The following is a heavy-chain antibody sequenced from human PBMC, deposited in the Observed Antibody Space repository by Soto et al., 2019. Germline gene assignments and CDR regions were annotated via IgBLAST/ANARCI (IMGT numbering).Heavy chain of an antibody. CDR1: GFTFSSYS. V-gene: IGHV3-21*01. Sequence: PGGSLRLSCAASGFTFSSYSMNWVRQAPGKGLEWVSSISSSSSYIYYADSVKGRFTISRDNAKNSLYLQMNSLRAEDTAVYYCARDIDYYDSSGYSSSRYYYYYYGMDVWGQGTTVTVSS. J-gene: IGHJ6*02. D-gene: IGHD3-22*01. CDR2: ISSSSSYI. CDR3: ARDIDYYDSSGYSSSRYYYYYYGMDV.